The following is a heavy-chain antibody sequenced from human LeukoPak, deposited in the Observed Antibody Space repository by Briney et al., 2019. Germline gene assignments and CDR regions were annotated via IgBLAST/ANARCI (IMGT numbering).Heavy chain of an antibody. CDR2: IQYDGSHK. Sequence: GGSLRLSCATSGFSFNLYGMHWVRQAPGKELEGVAFIQYDGSHKFYVDSVQGRFTISRDNSKNTLFLQMNSLRAEDTAVYYCAKTSDQLLYSKLDYWGQGTLVTVSS. V-gene: IGHV3-30*02. D-gene: IGHD2-2*02. CDR3: AKTSDQLLYSKLDY. CDR1: GFSFNLYG. J-gene: IGHJ4*02.